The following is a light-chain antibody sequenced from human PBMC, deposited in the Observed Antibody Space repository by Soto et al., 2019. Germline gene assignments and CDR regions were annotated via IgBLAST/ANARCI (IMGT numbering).Light chain of an antibody. CDR2: GAS. CDR1: QSVDIN. CDR3: QQYRKWLCT. V-gene: IGKV3-15*01. Sequence: EIVLTQSPATLSVSPGERVTLSCRASQSVDINLAWYQQKPGQAPRLLIYGASTKATDMPGRFSGRGSGTEFTLTISSLQSEYFEVYYCQQYRKWLCTFGQGKRVDIX. J-gene: IGKJ1*01.